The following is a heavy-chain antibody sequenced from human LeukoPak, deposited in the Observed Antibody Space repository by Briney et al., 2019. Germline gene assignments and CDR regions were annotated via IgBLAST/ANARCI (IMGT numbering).Heavy chain of an antibody. CDR1: GFTFSSYA. Sequence: PGGSLRLSCAASGFTFSSYAMSWVRQAPGKGLEWVSAISGSGGSTYYADSVKGRFTISRDNSKNTLYLQMNSLRAEDTAIYYCAKVAVAGTNAYSDYWGQGTLVTVSS. CDR2: ISGSGGST. V-gene: IGHV3-23*01. J-gene: IGHJ4*02. D-gene: IGHD6-19*01. CDR3: AKVAVAGTNAYSDY.